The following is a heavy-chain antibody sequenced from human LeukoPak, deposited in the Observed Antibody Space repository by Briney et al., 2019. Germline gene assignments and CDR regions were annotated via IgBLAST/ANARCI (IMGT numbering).Heavy chain of an antibody. CDR3: AKVELPCSSTSCYYDGDAFDI. D-gene: IGHD2-2*01. CDR2: ISYDGSNK. J-gene: IGHJ3*02. CDR1: GFTFSSYG. V-gene: IGHV3-30*18. Sequence: GGSLRLSCAASGFTFSSYGMHWVRQAPGKGLEWVAVISYDGSNKYYADSVKGRFTISRDNSKNTLYLQMNSLRAEDTAVYYCAKVELPCSSTSCYYDGDAFDIWGQGTMVTVSP.